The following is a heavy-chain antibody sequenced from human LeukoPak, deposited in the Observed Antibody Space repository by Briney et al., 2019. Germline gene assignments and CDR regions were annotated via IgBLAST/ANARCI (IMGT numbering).Heavy chain of an antibody. Sequence: PGESLRLSCAASGFTFSSYSMNWVRQAPGKGLEWVSSISSSSSYIYYADSVKGRFTISRDNAKNSLYLQMNSLRAEDTAVYYCARRGPAAAAGPNYYYYYYYMDVWGKGTTVTVSS. V-gene: IGHV3-21*01. CDR1: GFTFSSYS. CDR2: ISSSSSYI. D-gene: IGHD6-13*01. J-gene: IGHJ6*03. CDR3: ARRGPAAAAGPNYYYYYYYMDV.